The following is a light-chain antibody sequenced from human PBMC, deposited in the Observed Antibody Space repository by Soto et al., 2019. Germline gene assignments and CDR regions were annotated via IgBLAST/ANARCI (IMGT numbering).Light chain of an antibody. CDR2: EVS. CDR3: SSYAVSPVV. J-gene: IGLJ2*01. CDR1: SSDVGGYNY. Sequence: QSALTQPPSASGSPGQSVTIFCTGTSSDVGGYNYVSWYQQHPGKAPKLMIYEVSNRPSGVPDRFSGSKSGTTASLTVSGLEAEDEADYYCSSYAVSPVVFGGGTKLTVL. V-gene: IGLV2-8*01.